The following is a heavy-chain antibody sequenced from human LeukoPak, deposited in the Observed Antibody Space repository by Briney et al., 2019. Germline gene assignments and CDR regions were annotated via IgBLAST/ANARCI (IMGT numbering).Heavy chain of an antibody. CDR3: AKDSIVVVPAAIFSGGRVVNWFDP. V-gene: IGHV3-23*01. Sequence: GGSLRLSCAASGFTFSSYAMSWVRQAPGKGLEWVSAISGSGGSTYYADSVKGRFTISRDNSKNTLYLQMNSLRAEDTAVYYCAKDSIVVVPAAIFSGGRVVNWFDPWGQGTLVTVSS. J-gene: IGHJ5*02. CDR1: GFTFSSYA. CDR2: ISGSGGST. D-gene: IGHD2-2*01.